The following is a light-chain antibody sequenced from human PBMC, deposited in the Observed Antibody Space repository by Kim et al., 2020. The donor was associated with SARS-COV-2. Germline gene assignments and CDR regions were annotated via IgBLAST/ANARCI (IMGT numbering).Light chain of an antibody. J-gene: IGKJ1*01. CDR1: QSVNTW. V-gene: IGKV1-5*03. Sequence: DIQTTQSPSTLSASVGDRVTITCRASQSVNTWLAWYQQKSGKAPKLLIYRASSLESGVPSRFSGSGSGTQFTLTINSLQPDDFATYYCQQYYIYWTFGQGTKVDIK. CDR2: RAS. CDR3: QQYYIYWT.